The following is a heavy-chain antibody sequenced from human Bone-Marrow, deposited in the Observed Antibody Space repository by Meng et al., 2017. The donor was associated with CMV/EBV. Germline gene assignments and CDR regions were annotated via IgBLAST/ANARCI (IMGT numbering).Heavy chain of an antibody. J-gene: IGHJ6*01. V-gene: IGHV4-59*01. CDR2: IYYSGST. CDR3: ARGPFLYGMDV. CDR1: GGSISSYY. D-gene: IGHD2/OR15-2a*01. Sequence: SETLSLTCTVSGGSISSYYWSWIRQPPGKGLEWIGYIYYSGSTNYNPSLKSRVTISVDTSKNQFSLKLSSVTAADTAVYYCARGPFLYGMDVWGQGTTVTVYS.